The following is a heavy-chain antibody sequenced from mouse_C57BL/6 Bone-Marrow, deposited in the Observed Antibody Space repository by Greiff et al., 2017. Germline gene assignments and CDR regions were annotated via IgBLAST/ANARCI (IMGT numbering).Heavy chain of an antibody. Sequence: QVQLQQSDAELVKPGASVKISCKVSGYTFTAHTIHWMKQRPEQGLAWIGYIYPRDGSTKYNAKFKGKATLTADKSSSTAYMQLNSLTSEDSAVYFCARFSIYDGYYTFAYWGQGTLVTVSA. D-gene: IGHD2-3*01. CDR1: GYTFTAHT. V-gene: IGHV1-78*01. CDR2: IYPRDGST. J-gene: IGHJ3*01. CDR3: ARFSIYDGYYTFAY.